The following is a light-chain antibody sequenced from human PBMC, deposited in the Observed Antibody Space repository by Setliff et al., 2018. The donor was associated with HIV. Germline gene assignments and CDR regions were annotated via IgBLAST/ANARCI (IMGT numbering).Light chain of an antibody. Sequence: QSALTQPPSVSGSPGQSVTISCTGTSSDVGSDNRVSWYQQPPGTAPSLMIYEVSNRPSGVPVRFSGSKSGNTASLTISGLQAEDGADYYCSSYTSIGTVVFGGGTKVTVL. CDR1: SSDVGSDNR. CDR3: SSYTSIGTVV. CDR2: EVS. V-gene: IGLV2-18*02. J-gene: IGLJ2*01.